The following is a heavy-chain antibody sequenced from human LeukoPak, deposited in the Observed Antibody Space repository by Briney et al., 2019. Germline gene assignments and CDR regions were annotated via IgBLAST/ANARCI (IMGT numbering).Heavy chain of an antibody. Sequence: GGSLRLSCAASGVTFSSYWMSWVRQAPGKGLEWVANIKQDGSEKYYADSVKGGFTISRDNAKNSMYLQITGLRAPDTAWYFCGSEPYSSGRWWYFDYWGQGTLVTVSS. CDR3: GSEPYSSGRWWYFDY. CDR1: GVTFSSYW. D-gene: IGHD6-19*01. J-gene: IGHJ4*02. V-gene: IGHV3-7*01. CDR2: IKQDGSEK.